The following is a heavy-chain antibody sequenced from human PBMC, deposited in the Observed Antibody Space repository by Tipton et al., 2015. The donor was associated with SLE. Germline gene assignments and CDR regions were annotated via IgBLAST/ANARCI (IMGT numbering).Heavy chain of an antibody. CDR2: ISSSSSTI. CDR1: GFTFSSYW. Sequence: SLRLSCAASGFTFSSYWMSWVRQAPGKGLEWVSYISSSSSTIYYADSVKGRFTISRDNAKNSLYLQMNSLRAEDTAVYYCASRNYCGGDCYPHDAFDIWGQGTMVTVSS. D-gene: IGHD2-21*02. J-gene: IGHJ3*02. CDR3: ASRNYCGGDCYPHDAFDI. V-gene: IGHV3-48*04.